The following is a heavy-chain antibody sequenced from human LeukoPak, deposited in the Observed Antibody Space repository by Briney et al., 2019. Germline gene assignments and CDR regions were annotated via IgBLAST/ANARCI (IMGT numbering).Heavy chain of an antibody. CDR3: AKPQYTTDAFDV. Sequence: GGSLRLSCAASGFTFSSYAVSWVRQAPGEGLEWVAGISGSGGSTYYADSVKGRFTISRDNSKNTLYVQMNSLRAEDTAVYYCAKPQYTTDAFDVWGQGTMVTVSS. D-gene: IGHD2-2*02. CDR1: GFTFSSYA. V-gene: IGHV3-23*01. J-gene: IGHJ3*01. CDR2: ISGSGGST.